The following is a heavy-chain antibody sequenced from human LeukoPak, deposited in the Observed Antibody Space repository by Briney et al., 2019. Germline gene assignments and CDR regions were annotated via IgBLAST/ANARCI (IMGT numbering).Heavy chain of an antibody. D-gene: IGHD2-15*01. J-gene: IGHJ6*03. V-gene: IGHV3-74*01. CDR1: GFTFSSYW. Sequence: HTGGSLRLSCAVSGFTFSSYWMHWVRQAPGKGLVWVSRINSDGSSTSYADSVKGRFTISRDNAKNTLYLQMNSLRAEDTAVYYCARFTATLVSLYYYYYMDVWGKGTTVTVSS. CDR2: INSDGSST. CDR3: ARFTATLVSLYYYYYMDV.